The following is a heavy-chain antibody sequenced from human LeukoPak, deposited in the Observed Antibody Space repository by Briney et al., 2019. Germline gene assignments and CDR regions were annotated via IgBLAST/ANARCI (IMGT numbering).Heavy chain of an antibody. Sequence: GGSLRLSCAASGFTFSSYWMSRVRQAPGKGLEWVANIKQDGSEKYYVDSVKGRFTISRDNAKNSLYLQMNSLRAEDTAVYYCARPDCSGGSCYSGYMDVWGKGTTVIVSS. CDR2: IKQDGSEK. V-gene: IGHV3-7*01. CDR1: GFTFSSYW. D-gene: IGHD2-15*01. CDR3: ARPDCSGGSCYSGYMDV. J-gene: IGHJ6*03.